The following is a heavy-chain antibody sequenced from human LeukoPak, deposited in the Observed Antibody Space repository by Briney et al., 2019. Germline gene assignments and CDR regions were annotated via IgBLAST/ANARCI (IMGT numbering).Heavy chain of an antibody. D-gene: IGHD6-19*01. J-gene: IGHJ6*02. V-gene: IGHV1-69*04. CDR3: ARVRGIAVAGTGYYYYYGMDV. CDR1: GGTFSSYA. CDR2: IIPILGIA. Sequence: SVKVSCKASGGTFSSYAISWVRQAPGRGLEWMGRIIPILGIANYAQKFQGRVTITADNSTSTAYMELSSLRSEDTAVYYCARVRGIAVAGTGYYYYYGMDVWGQGTTVTVSS.